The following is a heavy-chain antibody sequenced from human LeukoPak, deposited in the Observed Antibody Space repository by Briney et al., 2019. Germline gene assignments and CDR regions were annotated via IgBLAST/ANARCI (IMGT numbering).Heavy chain of an antibody. D-gene: IGHD6-13*01. CDR1: GVSFSGYY. Sequence: SETLSLTCAVYGVSFSGYYWSWIRQPPGKGLEWIGEINHSGSTNYNPSLKSRVTISVDTSKNQFSLKLSSVTAADTAVYYCARGRAAAAGTDWFDPWGQGTLVTVSS. J-gene: IGHJ5*02. CDR3: ARGRAAAAGTDWFDP. CDR2: INHSGST. V-gene: IGHV4-34*01.